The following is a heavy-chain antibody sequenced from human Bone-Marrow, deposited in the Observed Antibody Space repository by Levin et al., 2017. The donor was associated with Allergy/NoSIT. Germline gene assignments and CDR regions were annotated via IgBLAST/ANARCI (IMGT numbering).Heavy chain of an antibody. J-gene: IGHJ5*02. CDR1: GFTFSSYG. CDR3: AKEFLLAWFDP. D-gene: IGHD3-3*01. CDR2: ISYDGSNK. V-gene: IGHV3-30*18. Sequence: SCAASGFTFSSYGMHWVRQAPGKGLEWVAVISYDGSNKYYADSVKGRFTISRDNSKNTLYLQMNSLRAEDTAVYYCAKEFLLAWFDPWGQGTLVTVSS.